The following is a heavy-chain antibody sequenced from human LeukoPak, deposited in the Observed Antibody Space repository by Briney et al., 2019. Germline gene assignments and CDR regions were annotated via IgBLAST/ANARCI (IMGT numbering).Heavy chain of an antibody. CDR1: GFDFIDHG. Sequence: GGSLRLSCEASGFDFIDHGMHWVRQAPGRGLEWVAVISDDGTLKFYGDSAGGRFTISRDNSVNMVYLQLTSLRPDDTGVYYCARKRGDLFDYWGQGTLVTVSS. D-gene: IGHD3-16*01. CDR2: ISDDGTLK. V-gene: IGHV3-30*03. J-gene: IGHJ4*02. CDR3: ARKRGDLFDY.